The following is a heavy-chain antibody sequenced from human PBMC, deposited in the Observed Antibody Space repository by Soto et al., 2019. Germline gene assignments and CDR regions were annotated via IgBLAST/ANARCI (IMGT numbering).Heavy chain of an antibody. D-gene: IGHD3-3*01. CDR3: ARQGEWLFHPYFDY. J-gene: IGHJ4*02. Sequence: PSETLSLTCTVSGGSISSYYWSWIRQPPGKGLEWIGYIYHSGSTSYNPSLKSRVTISVDTSKNQFSLNLSSETAADTAVYYCARQGEWLFHPYFDYWAQGTLVTVSS. CDR1: GGSISSYY. V-gene: IGHV4-59*08. CDR2: IYHSGST.